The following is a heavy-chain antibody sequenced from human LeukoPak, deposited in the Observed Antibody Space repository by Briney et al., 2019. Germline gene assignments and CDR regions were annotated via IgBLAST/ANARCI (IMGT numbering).Heavy chain of an antibody. CDR3: ARDRYSSSWSLPGLFDY. CDR2: IYYSGST. J-gene: IGHJ4*02. CDR1: GGSISSSSYY. Sequence: SETPSLTCTVSGGSISSSSYYWGWIRQPPGKGLEWIGSIYYSGSTYYNPSLKSRVTISVDTSKNQFSLKLSSVTAADTAVYYCARDRYSSSWSLPGLFDYWGQGTLVTVSS. D-gene: IGHD6-13*01. V-gene: IGHV4-39*07.